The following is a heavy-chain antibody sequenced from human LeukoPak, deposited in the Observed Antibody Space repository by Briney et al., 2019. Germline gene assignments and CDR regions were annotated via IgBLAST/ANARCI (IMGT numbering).Heavy chain of an antibody. CDR3: ARGGDIVVVTAITDFDY. D-gene: IGHD2-21*02. V-gene: IGHV3-33*08. CDR2: IWYDGSNK. Sequence: GGSLRLSCAASGFTFSSYGMHWVRQAPGKGLERVAVIWYDGSNKYYADSVKGRFTISRDNSKNTLYLQMNSLRAEDTAVYYCARGGDIVVVTAITDFDYWGQGTLVTVSS. J-gene: IGHJ4*02. CDR1: GFTFSSYG.